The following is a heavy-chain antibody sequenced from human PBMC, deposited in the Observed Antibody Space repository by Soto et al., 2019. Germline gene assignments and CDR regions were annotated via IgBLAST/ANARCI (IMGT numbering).Heavy chain of an antibody. J-gene: IGHJ4*02. CDR2: IWYDGSNK. CDR1: GFTFSSYG. D-gene: IGHD5-18*01. V-gene: IGHV3-33*01. Sequence: QVQLVESGGGVVQPGRSLRLSCAASGFTFSSYGMHWVRQAPGKGLEWVAVIWYDGSNKYYADSMKGRFTISRDNSKNTLYLQMNSLRAEDTAVYYCAREIVDTAMGTIDYWGQGTLVTVSS. CDR3: AREIVDTAMGTIDY.